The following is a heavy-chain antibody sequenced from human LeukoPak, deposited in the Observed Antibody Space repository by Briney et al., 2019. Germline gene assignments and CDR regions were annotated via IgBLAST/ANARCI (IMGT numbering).Heavy chain of an antibody. Sequence: SETLSLTCTVSGDSVSSSPYYWGWIRQPPGKGLEWIASIRHRGNTFYNPSFKSRVTISVDTSNNRLSLRLSSVTAADTAVYYCARLRDGRWLLEYWGQGTLVTVSS. J-gene: IGHJ4*02. V-gene: IGHV4-39*01. D-gene: IGHD3-10*01. CDR3: ARLRDGRWLLEY. CDR1: GDSVSSSPYY. CDR2: IRHRGNT.